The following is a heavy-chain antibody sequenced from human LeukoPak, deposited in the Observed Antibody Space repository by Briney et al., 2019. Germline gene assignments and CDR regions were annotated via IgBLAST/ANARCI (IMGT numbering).Heavy chain of an antibody. CDR1: GFTFSSYA. J-gene: IGHJ4*02. CDR3: ARARTLPLRFLEWLFPSWLDY. CDR2: ISSNGGST. Sequence: GGSLRLSCAASGFTFSSYAMHWVRQAPGKGLEYVSAISSNGGSTYYANSVKGRFTISRDNSKNTLYLQMGSLRAEDMAVYYCARARTLPLRFLEWLFPSWLDYWGQGTLVTVSS. D-gene: IGHD3-3*01. V-gene: IGHV3-64*01.